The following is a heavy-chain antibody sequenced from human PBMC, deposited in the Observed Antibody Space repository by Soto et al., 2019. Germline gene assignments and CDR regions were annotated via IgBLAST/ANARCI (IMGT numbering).Heavy chain of an antibody. Sequence: SETLSLTCAVYGGSFSGYSWSRIRQPPGKGLEWIGEINHSGSTNYNPSLKSRVTISVDTSKNQFSLKLNSVTAADTAVYYCARAREPIVVVPATLDYWGQGTLVTVSS. CDR3: ARAREPIVVVPATLDY. D-gene: IGHD2-15*01. CDR2: INHSGST. J-gene: IGHJ4*02. V-gene: IGHV4-34*01. CDR1: GGSFSGYS.